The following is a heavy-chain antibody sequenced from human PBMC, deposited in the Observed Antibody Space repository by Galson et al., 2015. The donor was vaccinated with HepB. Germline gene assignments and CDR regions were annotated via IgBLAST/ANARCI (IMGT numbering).Heavy chain of an antibody. V-gene: IGHV3-11*06. J-gene: IGHJ5*02. Sequence: SLRLSCAASGFTFSDYYMSWIRQAPGRGLEWVSYISSSSSYTNYADSVKGRFTISRDNAKNSLYLQMNSLRAEDTAVYYCARACSTPRTTALRNNWFDPWGQGTLVTVSS. CDR3: ARACSTPRTTALRNNWFDP. D-gene: IGHD4-11*01. CDR2: ISSSSSYT. CDR1: GFTFSDYY.